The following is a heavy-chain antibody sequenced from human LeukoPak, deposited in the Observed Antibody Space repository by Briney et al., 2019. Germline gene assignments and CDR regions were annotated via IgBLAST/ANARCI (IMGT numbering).Heavy chain of an antibody. Sequence: GASVKVSCKASGYTFTSYDINWVRQATGQGLEWMGWMNPNSGNTGYVQKFQGRVTITRNTSISTAYMELSSLRSEDTAVYYCARGSYNQYSSGWYHIDYWGQGTLVTVSS. CDR1: GYTFTSYD. J-gene: IGHJ4*02. D-gene: IGHD6-19*01. V-gene: IGHV1-8*03. CDR2: MNPNSGNT. CDR3: ARGSYNQYSSGWYHIDY.